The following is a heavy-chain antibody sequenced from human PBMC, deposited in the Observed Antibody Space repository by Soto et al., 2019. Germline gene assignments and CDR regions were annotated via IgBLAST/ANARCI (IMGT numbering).Heavy chain of an antibody. J-gene: IGHJ5*02. CDR2: ISHDGSNE. V-gene: IGHV3-30*03. CDR3: VAHDWFDP. CDR1: GFSFSTYG. Sequence: GSRRLSCTASGFSFSTYGMHWVRQAPGKGLEWVAVISHDGSNEYYADSAKGRFTISRDNSKNTLYLQMNSLRGEDTAVYYCVAHDWFDPWGQGTLVTVSS.